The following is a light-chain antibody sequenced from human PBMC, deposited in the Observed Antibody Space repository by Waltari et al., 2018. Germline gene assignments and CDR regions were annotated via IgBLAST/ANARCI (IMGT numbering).Light chain of an antibody. CDR2: VNSDGSH. V-gene: IGLV4-69*01. J-gene: IGLJ3*02. Sequence: QLVLTQSPSASASLGASVRLTCTLDSGHSSNIIAWHQQQPEKGPRYLMKVNSDGSHRKGDEIPYRFSGSGSGAERYLTISSVQSEDEADYYCQTGGHGTWVFGGGTKLTVL. CDR1: SGHSSNI. CDR3: QTGGHGTWV.